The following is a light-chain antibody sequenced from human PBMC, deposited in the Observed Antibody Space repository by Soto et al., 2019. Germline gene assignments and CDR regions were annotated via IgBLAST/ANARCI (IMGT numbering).Light chain of an antibody. Sequence: ETVMTQSPATLSVSPGERATLSCRASQSARISLGWYQQKPGQAPRLLIYDVSTRATGVPARLSGSGSGTEFTLTICSPQSEDFAVYYCQQYNNWPPTFGQGTRLEIK. CDR2: DVS. CDR3: QQYNNWPPT. CDR1: QSARIS. V-gene: IGKV3-15*01. J-gene: IGKJ5*01.